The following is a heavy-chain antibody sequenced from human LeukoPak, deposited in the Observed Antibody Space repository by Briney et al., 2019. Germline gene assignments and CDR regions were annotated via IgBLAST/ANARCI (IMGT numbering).Heavy chain of an antibody. D-gene: IGHD2-15*01. V-gene: IGHV1-18*01. CDR2: ISAYNGNT. CDR3: AREYCSGGSCYSEFDY. J-gene: IGHJ4*02. CDR1: GYTFTSYG. Sequence: ASVKVPCKASGYTFTSYGISWVRQAPGQGLEWMGWISAYNGNTNYAQKLQGRVTMTTDTSTSTAYMELSSLRSEDTAVYYCAREYCSGGSCYSEFDYWGQGTPVTVSS.